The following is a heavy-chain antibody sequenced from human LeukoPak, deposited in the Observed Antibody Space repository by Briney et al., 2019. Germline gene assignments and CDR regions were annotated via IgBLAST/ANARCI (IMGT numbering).Heavy chain of an antibody. CDR2: INAGNGDT. CDR3: AREGFYSSSWYYFDY. J-gene: IGHJ4*02. D-gene: IGHD6-13*01. Sequence: ASVKVSCKASGYTFTSYAMHWVRQAPGQRLEWMGWINAGNGDTKYSQKFQGRVTITRDTSASTADMELSSLRSEDTAVYYCAREGFYSSSWYYFDYWGQGTLVTVSS. V-gene: IGHV1-3*01. CDR1: GYTFTSYA.